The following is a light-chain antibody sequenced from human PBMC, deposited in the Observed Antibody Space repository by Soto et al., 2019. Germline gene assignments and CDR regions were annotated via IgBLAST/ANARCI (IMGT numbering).Light chain of an antibody. CDR3: ASRDDSLNGHV. V-gene: IGLV1-44*01. CDR1: SSNIGSND. J-gene: IGLJ3*02. Sequence: QSVLTQPPSASGTPGQRVNISCSGSSSNIGSNDVYWYQHFPGMAPKLLIYANHKRPSGVPDRFSGFKSGTSASLAISGLQSEDEANYYCASRDDSLNGHVFGGGTQLTVL. CDR2: ANH.